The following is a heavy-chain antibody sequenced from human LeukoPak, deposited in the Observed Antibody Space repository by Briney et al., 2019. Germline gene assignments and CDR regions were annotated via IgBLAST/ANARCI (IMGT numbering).Heavy chain of an antibody. J-gene: IGHJ2*01. CDR1: GFTFSSYW. V-gene: IGHV3-7*01. D-gene: IGHD2-2*02. CDR2: IKQDGSEK. CDR3: ARVGCSSTSCYTEDWYFDL. Sequence: GGSLRLSCAASGFTFSSYWMSWVRQAPGKGLEWVANIKQDGSEKYYVDSVKGRFTISRDNAKNSLYLQMNSLRAEDTAVYYCARVGCSSTSCYTEDWYFDLWGRGTLVTVSS.